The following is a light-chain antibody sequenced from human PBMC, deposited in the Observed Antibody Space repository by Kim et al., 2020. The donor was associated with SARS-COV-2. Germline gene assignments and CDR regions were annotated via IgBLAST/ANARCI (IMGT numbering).Light chain of an antibody. CDR2: AAS. CDR1: QGINNF. Sequence: ASVGDRVTITCRASQGINNFVAWYQHRPGKAPRVLIYAASTLHSGVPSRFSGSESGTDFTLTISSLQPEDVATYYCQKYNGAPWTFGQGTKVDIK. V-gene: IGKV1-27*01. J-gene: IGKJ1*01. CDR3: QKYNGAPWT.